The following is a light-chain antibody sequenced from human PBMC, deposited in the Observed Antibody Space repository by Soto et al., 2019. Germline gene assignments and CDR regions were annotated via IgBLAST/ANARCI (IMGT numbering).Light chain of an antibody. Sequence: IVMTQSPATLSVSPGERATLSCRASQSVSSNLAWYQQKPGQAPRLLIYGASTRATGIPARFSGSGSGTEFTLTISSLQSEDFAVYYCQQYNNWPREFGQGTKVDIK. CDR1: QSVSSN. J-gene: IGKJ1*01. CDR3: QQYNNWPRE. CDR2: GAS. V-gene: IGKV3-15*01.